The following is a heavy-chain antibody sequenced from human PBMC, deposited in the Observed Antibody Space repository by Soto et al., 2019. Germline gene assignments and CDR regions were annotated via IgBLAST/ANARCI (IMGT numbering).Heavy chain of an antibody. Sequence: PSETLSLTCTVSGGSLSSYYWSWIRQPPGKGLEWIGYIYYSGSTNYNPSLKSRVTISVDTSKNQFSLKLSSVTAADTAVYYCARRARYYYYGMDVWGQGTTVTVSS. J-gene: IGHJ6*02. V-gene: IGHV4-59*01. CDR1: GGSLSSYY. CDR2: IYYSGST. CDR3: ARRARYYYYGMDV.